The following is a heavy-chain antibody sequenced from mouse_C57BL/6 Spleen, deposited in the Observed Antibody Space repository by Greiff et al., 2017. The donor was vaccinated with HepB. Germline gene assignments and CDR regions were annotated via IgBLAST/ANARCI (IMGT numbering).Heavy chain of an antibody. D-gene: IGHD4-1*01. V-gene: IGHV1-69*01. CDR3: AVNWGMLDY. CDR2: IDPSDSYT. J-gene: IGHJ2*01. Sequence: QVQLQQSGAELVMPGASVKLSCKASGYTFTSYWMHWVKQRPGQGLEWIGEIDPSDSYTNYNQKFKGKSTLTVDKSSSTAYMQLSSLTSEDSAVYYCAVNWGMLDYWGQGTTLTVSS. CDR1: GYTFTSYW.